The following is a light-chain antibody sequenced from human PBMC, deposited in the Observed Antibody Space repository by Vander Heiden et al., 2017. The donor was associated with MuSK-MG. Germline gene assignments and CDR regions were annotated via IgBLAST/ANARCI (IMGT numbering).Light chain of an antibody. CDR3: ASYTTTTTSWV. V-gene: IGLV2-14*01. CDR1: SSDVGGYNY. Sequence: QSALTQPASVSGSPGQSITISCTGTSSDVGGYNYVSWYQPHPGKAPKLMIYEVSNRPSGLSNRFSGSKSANTASLTISGLQAEDEADYYCASYTTTTTSWVFGGGTKLTVL. CDR2: EVS. J-gene: IGLJ3*02.